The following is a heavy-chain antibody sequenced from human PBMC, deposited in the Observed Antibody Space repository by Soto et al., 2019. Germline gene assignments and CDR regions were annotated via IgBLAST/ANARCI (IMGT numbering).Heavy chain of an antibody. CDR1: GFTFSTYD. CDR3: ARGVEYCSGGSCFDAFDI. J-gene: IGHJ3*02. CDR2: IGTDGDT. Sequence: GGSLRLSCAASGFTFSTYDMHWVRQATGKGLEWVSGIGTDGDTYYPGSVKGRFTISRENAKNSLYLQMNSLRAGDTAVYYCARGVEYCSGGSCFDAFDIWGQGTMVTVSS. D-gene: IGHD2-15*01. V-gene: IGHV3-13*01.